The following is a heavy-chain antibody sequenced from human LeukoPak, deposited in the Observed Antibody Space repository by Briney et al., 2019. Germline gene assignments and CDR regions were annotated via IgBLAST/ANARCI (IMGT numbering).Heavy chain of an antibody. CDR3: AKAGSYWDFDY. J-gene: IGHJ4*02. D-gene: IGHD1-26*01. V-gene: IGHV3-23*01. Sequence: PGGSLRLSCAASGFTFSSYAMTWVRQAPGKGLEWVSTISGSGDSTFYADSVKGRFTISRDNSKNTLYVQMNSLRAEDTAVYYCAKAGSYWDFDYWGQGTLVTVSS. CDR1: GFTFSSYA. CDR2: ISGSGDST.